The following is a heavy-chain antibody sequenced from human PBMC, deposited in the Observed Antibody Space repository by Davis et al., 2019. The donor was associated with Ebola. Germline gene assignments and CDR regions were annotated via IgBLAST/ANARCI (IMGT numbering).Heavy chain of an antibody. J-gene: IGHJ4*02. CDR2: ISAYNGNT. D-gene: IGHD3-22*01. Sequence: AASVKVSCKASGYTFTSYGISWVRQAPGQGLEWMGWISAYNGNTNYAQKLQGRVTMTTDESTSTAYMELRSLRSEDTAVYYCARLRLTYYYDSSARGIDYWGQGTLVTVSS. CDR3: ARLRLTYYYDSSARGIDY. CDR1: GYTFTSYG. V-gene: IGHV1-18*01.